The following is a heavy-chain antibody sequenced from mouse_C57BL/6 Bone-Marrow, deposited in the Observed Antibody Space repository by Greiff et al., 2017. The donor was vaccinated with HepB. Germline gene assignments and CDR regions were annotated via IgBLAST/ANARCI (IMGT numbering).Heavy chain of an antibody. CDR3: AREGGYGSSPY. D-gene: IGHD1-1*01. J-gene: IGHJ2*01. V-gene: IGHV5-4*01. Sequence: EVKVVESGGGLVKPGGSLKLSCAASGFPFSSYAMYWVRKTPEKRLEWVATISDGGSYTYYPDNVKGRVTISRDNAKKNLYLQMSHLKSEETAMYYCAREGGYGSSPYWGQGTTLTVSS. CDR1: GFPFSSYA. CDR2: ISDGGSYT.